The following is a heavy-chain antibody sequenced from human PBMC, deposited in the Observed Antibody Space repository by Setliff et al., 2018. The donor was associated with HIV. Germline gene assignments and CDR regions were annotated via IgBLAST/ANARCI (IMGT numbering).Heavy chain of an antibody. CDR3: ARDSGVSSGWKNWFDS. CDR2: IIPLFGSA. J-gene: IGHJ5*01. V-gene: IGHV1-69*05. Sequence: SVKVSCKASGNSFHSYAFSWVRQAPGQGLEWMGGIIPLFGSANYAQKFQGRVTITTDESTSTAYMDLSSLRSEDTAVYYCARDSGVSSGWKNWFDSWGQGTLVTVSS. D-gene: IGHD6-19*01. CDR1: GNSFHSYA.